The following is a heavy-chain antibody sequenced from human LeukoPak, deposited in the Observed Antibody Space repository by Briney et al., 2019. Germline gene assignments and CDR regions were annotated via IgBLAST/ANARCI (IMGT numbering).Heavy chain of an antibody. CDR2: ISSSSSYI. D-gene: IGHD6-13*01. J-gene: IGHJ4*02. Sequence: PGGSLRLSCAASGFTFSSYSMNWVRQAPGKGLEWVSSISSSSSYIYYADSVKGRSTISRDNAKNSLYLQMNSLRAEDTAVYYCASLGIAAAGRDHFDYWGQGTLVTVSS. CDR1: GFTFSSYS. V-gene: IGHV3-21*01. CDR3: ASLGIAAAGRDHFDY.